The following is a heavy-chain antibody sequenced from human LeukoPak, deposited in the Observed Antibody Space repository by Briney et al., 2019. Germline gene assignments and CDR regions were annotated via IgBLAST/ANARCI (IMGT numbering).Heavy chain of an antibody. J-gene: IGHJ6*03. V-gene: IGHV1-8*01. CDR2: MNPNSGNT. D-gene: IGHD3-10*01. Sequence: KVSCKXAGYTFTSYDINWVRQATGQGLEWMGWMNPNSGNTGYAQKFQGRVTMTRNTSISTAYMELSSLRSEDTAVYYCARVKKYYGSGSYYMDVWGKGTTVTISS. CDR3: ARVKKYYGSGSYYMDV. CDR1: GYTFTSYD.